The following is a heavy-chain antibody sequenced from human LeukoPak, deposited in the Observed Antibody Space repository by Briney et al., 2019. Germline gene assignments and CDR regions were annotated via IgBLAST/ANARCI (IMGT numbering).Heavy chain of an antibody. V-gene: IGHV3-48*03. D-gene: IGHD3-22*01. J-gene: IGHJ4*02. CDR1: GFTFSSYA. CDR2: ISSSGSTI. CDR3: ARYYYDSSGFGY. Sequence: GGSLRLSCAASGFTFSSYAMSWVRQAPGEGLEWVSYISSSGSTIYYADSVKGRFTISRDNAKNSLYLQMNSLRAEDTAVYYCARYYYDSSGFGYWGQGTLVTVSS.